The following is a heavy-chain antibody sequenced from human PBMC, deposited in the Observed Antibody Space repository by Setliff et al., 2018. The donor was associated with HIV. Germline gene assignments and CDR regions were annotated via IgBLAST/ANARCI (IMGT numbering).Heavy chain of an antibody. V-gene: IGHV4-38-2*02. CDR1: GYSISSGYY. Sequence: SETLSLTCTVSGYSISSGYYWGWIRQPPGKGLEWIGNVYHSGSTYYNPSLKSRVTISVDTSKNQFSLKLTSVTAADTAMYYCARLTGYSLSGDVFDIWGQGTMVTVSS. J-gene: IGHJ3*02. D-gene: IGHD5-12*01. CDR2: VYHSGST. CDR3: ARLTGYSLSGDVFDI.